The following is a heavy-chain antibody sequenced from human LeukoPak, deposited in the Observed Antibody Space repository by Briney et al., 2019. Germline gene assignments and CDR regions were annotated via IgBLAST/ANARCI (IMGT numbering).Heavy chain of an antibody. J-gene: IGHJ4*02. CDR2: INIDGRST. V-gene: IGHV3-74*01. CDR1: GFTFSSYW. D-gene: IGHD6-13*01. CDR3: ARGRAAAGTDY. Sequence: GGSLRLSCAASGFTFSSYWMHWVRQAPGKGLVWVSRINIDGRSTSYADSVNGRFTISTDNAKTTLYLQMNSLRAEDTAVYYCARGRAAAGTDYWGQGTLVTVSS.